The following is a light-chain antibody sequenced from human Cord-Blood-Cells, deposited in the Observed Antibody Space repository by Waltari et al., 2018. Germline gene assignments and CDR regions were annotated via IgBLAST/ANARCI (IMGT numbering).Light chain of an antibody. CDR3: KQATQFPFT. CDR2: KIS. CDR1: QSLVHSDGNTY. Sequence: DIVMTQTPLCSPAAVGQPASTACRARQSLVHSDGNTYLSWLQQRPGQPPRLLIYKISNRFSGVPDRFSGSGAGTDFTLKSSRVEAEDGGVYYCKQATQFPFTFGPGTKVDIK. J-gene: IGKJ3*01. V-gene: IGKV2-24*01.